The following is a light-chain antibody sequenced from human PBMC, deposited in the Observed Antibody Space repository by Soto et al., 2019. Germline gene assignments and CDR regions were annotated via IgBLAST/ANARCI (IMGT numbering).Light chain of an antibody. J-gene: IGKJ2*01. V-gene: IGKV1-6*01. CDR1: QGISFD. CDR2: AAS. Sequence: AIQMTQSPSSLSTSVGDRVTITCRASQGISFDVAWYQQKPGKAPKLLIYAASSLQSGVTSRFSGSGSGTDFTRTISSLQPEDFATYYCLQDYNYPYTFGQGPKLEIK. CDR3: LQDYNYPYT.